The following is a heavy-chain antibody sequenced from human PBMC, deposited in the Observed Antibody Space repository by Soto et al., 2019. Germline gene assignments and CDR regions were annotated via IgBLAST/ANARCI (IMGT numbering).Heavy chain of an antibody. CDR2: IHYSGST. J-gene: IGHJ6*02. V-gene: IGHV4-61*01. D-gene: IGHD1-26*01. CDR3: ARAGGSYPPPRDYYGMDV. CDR1: GGSVSSTSYY. Sequence: SETLSLTCTVSGGSVSSTSYYWTWIRQPPGKGLEWIGYIHYSGSTNYNPSLQSRVTISVDTSKNHFSLELTSVTAADTAVYYCARAGGSYPPPRDYYGMDVWGQGTTVTVSS.